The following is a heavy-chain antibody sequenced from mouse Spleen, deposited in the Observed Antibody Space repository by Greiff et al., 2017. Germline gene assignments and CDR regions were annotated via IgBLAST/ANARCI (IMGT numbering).Heavy chain of an antibody. CDR1: GYTFTDYN. CDR2: IYPYNGGT. D-gene: IGHD1-2*01. V-gene: IGHV1S29*02. J-gene: IGHJ3*01. CDR3: ARTGLRLLWFAY. Sequence: EVQLQQSGPELVKPGASVKISCKASGYTFTDYNMHWVKQSHGKSLEWIGYIYPYNGGTGYNQKLKSKATLTVDNSSSTAYMELRSLTSEDSAVYYCARTGLRLLWFAYWGQGTLVTVSA.